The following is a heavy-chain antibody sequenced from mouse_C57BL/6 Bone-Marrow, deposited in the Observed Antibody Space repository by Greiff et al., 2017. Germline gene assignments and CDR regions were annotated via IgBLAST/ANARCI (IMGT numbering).Heavy chain of an antibody. V-gene: IGHV1-69*01. J-gene: IGHJ3*01. CDR3: AREGPYYYGSSWFAY. CDR1: GYTFTSYW. CDR2: IDPSASYT. D-gene: IGHD1-1*01. Sequence: VQLQQPGAELVMPGASVKLSCKASGYTFTSYWMHWVKQRPGQGLEWIGEIDPSASYTNYNQKFKGKSTLTVDKSTSTAYMQLSSLTSEDSAVYYCAREGPYYYGSSWFAYWGQGTLVTVSA.